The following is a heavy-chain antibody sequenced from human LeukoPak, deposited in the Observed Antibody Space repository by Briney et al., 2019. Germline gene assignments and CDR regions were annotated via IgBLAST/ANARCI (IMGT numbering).Heavy chain of an antibody. Sequence: GSLRLSCAASGFIFSSSAMSWVRQAPGKGLEWVSNVSGSGRGENTYYADSVKGRFTISRDNSKNTLYLQMKSLRAEDMAVYYCAKGGGYEAQYYYYYLDVWGKGTTVTISS. CDR1: GFIFSSSA. D-gene: IGHD5-12*01. CDR3: AKGGGYEAQYYYYYLDV. CDR2: VSGSGRGENT. J-gene: IGHJ6*03. V-gene: IGHV3-23*01.